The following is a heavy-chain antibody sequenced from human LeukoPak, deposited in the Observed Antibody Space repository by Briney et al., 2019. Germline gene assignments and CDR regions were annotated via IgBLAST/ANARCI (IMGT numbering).Heavy chain of an antibody. J-gene: IGHJ5*02. Sequence: GGSLRLSCAASGFTFSSYWMSWVRQAPGKGLEWVANIKQEGSEKYYVDSVKGRFTISRDNAKNSLYLQMNSLRAEDTAVYYCARGVRYGGVGYNWFDPWGQGTLVTVSS. CDR3: ARGVRYGGVGYNWFDP. D-gene: IGHD3-16*01. V-gene: IGHV3-7*01. CDR1: GFTFSSYW. CDR2: IKQEGSEK.